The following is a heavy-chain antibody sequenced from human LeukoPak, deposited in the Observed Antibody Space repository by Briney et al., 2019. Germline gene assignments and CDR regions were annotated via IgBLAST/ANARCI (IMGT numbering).Heavy chain of an antibody. J-gene: IGHJ3*02. CDR1: GYTLTELS. D-gene: IGHD6-19*01. CDR2: FDPEDGET. V-gene: IGHV1-24*01. CDR3: ATDFFTSLAGKVGAFDI. Sequence: ASVKVCCKVSGYTLTELSMHWVRQAPGKGHEWMGGFDPEDGETIYAQKFQGRVTMTEDTSTDTAYMELSSLRSEDTAVYYCATDFFTSLAGKVGAFDIWGQGTMVTVSS.